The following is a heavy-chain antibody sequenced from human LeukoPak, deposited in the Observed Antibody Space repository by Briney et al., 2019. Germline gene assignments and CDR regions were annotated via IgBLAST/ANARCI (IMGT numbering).Heavy chain of an antibody. CDR1: GGSISSGSYY. J-gene: IGHJ6*03. CDR3: ARRNPWPLWFGGVKHYYYYMDV. Sequence: SETLSLTCTVSGGSISSGSYYWSWIRQPAGKGLEWIGRIYTSGSTNYNPSLKSRVTISVDTSKNQFSLKLSSVTAADTAVYYCARRNPWPLWFGGVKHYYYYMDVWGKGTTVTISS. V-gene: IGHV4-61*02. D-gene: IGHD3-10*01. CDR2: IYTSGST.